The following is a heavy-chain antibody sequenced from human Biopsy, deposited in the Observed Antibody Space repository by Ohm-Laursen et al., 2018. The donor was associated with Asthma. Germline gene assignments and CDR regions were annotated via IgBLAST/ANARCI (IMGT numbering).Heavy chain of an antibody. CDR3: AKARCYYYYCDMEV. Sequence: GASVKVSCKPSGGTFNNYAINWVRQAPGQGLEWMGGISPIFGSTAYAQKFQGRVTITADVFTSTVYKELSGLRSEDTAVLYCAKARCYYYYCDMEVWGPGTAITVSS. J-gene: IGHJ6*02. CDR2: ISPIFGST. CDR1: GGTFNNYA. V-gene: IGHV1-69*13.